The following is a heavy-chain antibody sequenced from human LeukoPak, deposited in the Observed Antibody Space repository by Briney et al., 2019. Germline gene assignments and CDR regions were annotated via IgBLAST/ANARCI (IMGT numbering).Heavy chain of an antibody. CDR3: ARETPYYYGSGSYYNPLTY. J-gene: IGHJ4*02. V-gene: IGHV1-18*04. CDR1: GYTFTSCG. Sequence: ASVKVSCKASGYTFTSCGISWVRQAPGQGLEWMGWISAYNGNTNYAQKLQGRVTMTTDTSTSTAYMELRSLRSDDTAVYYCARETPYYYGSGSYYNPLTYWGQGTLVTVSS. CDR2: ISAYNGNT. D-gene: IGHD3-10*01.